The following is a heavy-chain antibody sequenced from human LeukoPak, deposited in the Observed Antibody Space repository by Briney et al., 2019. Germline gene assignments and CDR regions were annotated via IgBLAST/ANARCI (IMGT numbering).Heavy chain of an antibody. D-gene: IGHD3-3*01. J-gene: IGHJ6*02. CDR2: MNPNSGNT. CDR3: ARGVDTYDFWSGYYMPYYYYGMDV. CDR1: GYTFTSYD. V-gene: IGHV1-8*01. Sequence: AASVKVSCKASGYTFTSYDINWVRQATGQGLEWMGWMNPNSGNTGYAQKFQGRVTMTRNTSISTAYMELSSLRSEDTAVYYCARGVDTYDFWSGYYMPYYYYGMDVWGQGTTVTVSS.